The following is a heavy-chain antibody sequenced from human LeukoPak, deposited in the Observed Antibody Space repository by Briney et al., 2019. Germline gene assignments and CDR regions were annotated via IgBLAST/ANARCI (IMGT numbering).Heavy chain of an antibody. J-gene: IGHJ4*02. CDR3: AKDERYYYDSSGYLRFDY. V-gene: IGHV3-23*01. CDR2: MSGSGGRT. D-gene: IGHD3-22*01. Sequence: GGSLRLSXVASGFTFSSYAMSWVRQAPGKGLEWVSAMSGSGGRTYYADSVKGRFTISRDNSKNTLYLQMNSLRAEDTAVYYCAKDERYYYDSSGYLRFDYWGQGTLVTVSS. CDR1: GFTFSSYA.